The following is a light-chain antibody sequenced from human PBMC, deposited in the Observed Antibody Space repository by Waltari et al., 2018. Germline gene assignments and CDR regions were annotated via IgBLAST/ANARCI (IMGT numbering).Light chain of an antibody. Sequence: SYELTQPPPVSVSPGQTARITCPGDKRGDKYVCWYQQKPGQSPVLVIYEDRKRPSGIPERFSGSNSGNTATLTISGTQAMDEADYYCQAWDNNRVVLGGGTKLTV. V-gene: IGLV3-1*01. J-gene: IGLJ2*01. CDR2: EDR. CDR1: KRGDKY. CDR3: QAWDNNRVV.